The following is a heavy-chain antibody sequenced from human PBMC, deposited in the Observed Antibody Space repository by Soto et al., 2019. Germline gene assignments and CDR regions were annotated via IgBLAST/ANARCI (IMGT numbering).Heavy chain of an antibody. CDR2: ISADKGNT. J-gene: IGHJ3*02. CDR3: ASDRAHGFDI. Sequence: QVQLVQSGAEVKKPGASVKVSCKASGYTFTSNGISWVRQAPGQGLEWMGWISADKGNTNYAQKVQGRVTMTRDTSTSTVYMELRSLRSEDTAVYFCASDRAHGFDIWGQGTMVTVSS. V-gene: IGHV1-18*01. CDR1: GYTFTSNG.